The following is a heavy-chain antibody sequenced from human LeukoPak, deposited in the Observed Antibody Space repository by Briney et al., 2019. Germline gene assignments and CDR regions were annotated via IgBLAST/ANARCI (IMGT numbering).Heavy chain of an antibody. V-gene: IGHV1-18*01. CDR1: GYTFTSYG. CDR2: ISTYNGNT. D-gene: IGHD6-19*01. J-gene: IGHJ4*02. CDR3: ARDISSYAVAGSVVYVY. Sequence: EASVKVSCKASGYTFTSYGISWVRQAPGQGLEWMGWISTYNGNTNYALKLQGRVTMTTDTSTSTAYTELRSLRSDDTAVYYCARDISSYAVAGSVVYVYWGQGTLVTVSS.